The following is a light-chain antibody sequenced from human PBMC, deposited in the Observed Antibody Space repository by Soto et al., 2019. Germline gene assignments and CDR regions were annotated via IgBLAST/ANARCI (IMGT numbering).Light chain of an antibody. V-gene: IGLV2-14*01. CDR2: EVS. CDR3: SSHTHRRTLV. J-gene: IGLJ1*01. CDR1: SSDVGHNKF. Sequence: QSALTQPASVSGSPGQSITISCTGTSSDVGHNKFVSWYQHHPGKAPKLLISEVSTRPSCVSDRFSGSKSGTTDSLTISGLPAEDESDYYCSSHTHRRTLVFGTRTKVPS.